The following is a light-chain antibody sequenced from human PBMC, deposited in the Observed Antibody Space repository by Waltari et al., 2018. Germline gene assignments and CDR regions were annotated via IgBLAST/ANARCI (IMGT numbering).Light chain of an antibody. V-gene: IGKV3-15*01. CDR2: HAS. CDR3: QQYNSWTPST. Sequence: EILLTQSPDTLSVSPGERVTLSCRASESIATNFARYQQRPGQAPRLLIFHASPRATDIPAKFSGSESATEFTLTISSLQAEDFAVYYCQQYNSWTPSTFGQGTKVEFK. J-gene: IGKJ1*01. CDR1: ESIATN.